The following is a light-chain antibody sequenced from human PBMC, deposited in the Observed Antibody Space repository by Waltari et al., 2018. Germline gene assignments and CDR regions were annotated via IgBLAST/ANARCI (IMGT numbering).Light chain of an antibody. J-gene: IGLJ7*01. CDR2: EDS. V-gene: IGLV1-51*02. CDR3: GTWDSSLSGAV. CDR1: HPHIGDNS. Sequence: QSVLTQPPSVSAAPGPRVTLPCSGGHPHIGDNSVSWYRQFPGTAPKLLIYEDSERPSGVPGRFSGSKSGTSATLDITGLQAGDEADYYCGTWDSSLSGAVFGGGTHLTVL.